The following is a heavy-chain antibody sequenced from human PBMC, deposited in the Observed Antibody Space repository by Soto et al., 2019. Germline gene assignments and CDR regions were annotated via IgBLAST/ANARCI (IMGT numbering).Heavy chain of an antibody. CDR3: AKDRDDYRNYVFDY. D-gene: IGHD4-4*01. J-gene: IGHJ4*02. Sequence: EVQLLESGGGLVQPGGSLRLSCAASGFTFTNYAMTWVRQAPGKGLEWVSISSGCGSGGSTNYADSVKGRFTIYRDNSKNTLYLQMNSLRVEDTAVYYCAKDRDDYRNYVFDYWGQGTLVTVSS. V-gene: IGHV3-23*01. CDR1: GFTFTNYA. CDR2: SSGCGSGGST.